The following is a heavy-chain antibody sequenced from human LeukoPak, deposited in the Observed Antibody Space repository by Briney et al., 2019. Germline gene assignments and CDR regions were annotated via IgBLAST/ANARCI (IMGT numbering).Heavy chain of an antibody. J-gene: IGHJ5*02. V-gene: IGHV3-48*01. CDR1: GFTFSSYS. D-gene: IGHD5-24*01. Sequence: GGSLRLSCAASGFTFSSYSMNWVRQAPGKGLEWVSYISSSSSTIYYADSVKGRFTISRDNAKNSLYLQMNSQRAEDTAVYYCARDRSMATPDWFDPWGQGTLVTVSS. CDR3: ARDRSMATPDWFDP. CDR2: ISSSSSTI.